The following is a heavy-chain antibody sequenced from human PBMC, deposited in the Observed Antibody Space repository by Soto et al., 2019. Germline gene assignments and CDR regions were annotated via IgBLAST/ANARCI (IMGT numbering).Heavy chain of an antibody. D-gene: IGHD3-10*01. CDR1: GGSISSGDYY. CDR2: IYYSGST. J-gene: IGHJ6*02. Sequence: TSETLFLTCTVSGGSISSGDYYWSWIRQPPGKGLEWIGYIYYSGSTYYNPSLKSRVTISVDTSKNQFSLKLSSVTAADTAVYYCARGITMVRGVITVGYYYYYGMDVWGQGTTVTVSS. CDR3: ARGITMVRGVITVGYYYYYGMDV. V-gene: IGHV4-30-4*01.